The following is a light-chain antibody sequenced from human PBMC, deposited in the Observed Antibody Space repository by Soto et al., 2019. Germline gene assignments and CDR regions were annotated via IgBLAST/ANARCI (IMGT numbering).Light chain of an antibody. CDR2: STT. Sequence: QAVVTQEPSLTVSPGGTVTLTCASSTGPVTSDYYPNWFQQKPGQAPRALIYSTTKKHSWTPARFSGSLLGGKAALTLSGVQPEDEADYYCQTWGTDSWVFGAGTKVTVL. CDR1: TGPVTSDYY. CDR3: QTWGTDSWV. J-gene: IGLJ3*02. V-gene: IGLV7-43*01.